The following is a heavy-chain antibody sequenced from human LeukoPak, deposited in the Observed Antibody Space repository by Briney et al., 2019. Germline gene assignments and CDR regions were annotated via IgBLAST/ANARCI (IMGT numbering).Heavy chain of an antibody. Sequence: PSETLSLTCAVSGGSISSGGYSWSWIRQPPGKDLEWIGYIYHSGSTYYNPSLKSRVTISVDRSKNQFSLKLSSVTAADTAVYYCARGSSSWPFDYWGQGTLVTVSS. CDR1: GGSISSGGYS. CDR3: ARGSSSWPFDY. D-gene: IGHD6-6*01. V-gene: IGHV4-30-2*01. J-gene: IGHJ4*02. CDR2: IYHSGST.